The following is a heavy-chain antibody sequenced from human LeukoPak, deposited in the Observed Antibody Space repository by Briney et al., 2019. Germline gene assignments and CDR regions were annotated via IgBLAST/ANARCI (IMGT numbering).Heavy chain of an antibody. Sequence: PGKSLRLSCAASGFTFSNYAMHWVRQAPSKGLEWVSLISSGGTYEYYADSVKGRFTISRGNSKNTLYLQLNSLRAEDTAVYYCARDSTYYYDSGSSGPHYFDNWGQGTLVTVSS. CDR1: GFTFSNYA. CDR2: ISSGGTYE. D-gene: IGHD3-10*01. J-gene: IGHJ4*02. CDR3: ARDSTYYYDSGSSGPHYFDN. V-gene: IGHV3-30*01.